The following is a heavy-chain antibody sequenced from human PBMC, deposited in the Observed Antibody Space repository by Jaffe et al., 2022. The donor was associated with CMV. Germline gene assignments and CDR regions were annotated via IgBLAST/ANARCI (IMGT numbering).Heavy chain of an antibody. D-gene: IGHD2-15*01. CDR3: ARDRGSVATIPDIVVVVEPFDP. Sequence: QVQLVQSGAEVKKPGASVKVSCKASGYTFTSYGISWVRQAPGQGLEWMGWISAYNGNTNYAQKLQGRVTMTTDTSTSTAYMELRSLRSDDTAVYYCARDRGSVATIPDIVVVVEPFDPWGQGTLVTVSS. CDR1: GYTFTSYG. CDR2: ISAYNGNT. V-gene: IGHV1-18*01. J-gene: IGHJ5*02.